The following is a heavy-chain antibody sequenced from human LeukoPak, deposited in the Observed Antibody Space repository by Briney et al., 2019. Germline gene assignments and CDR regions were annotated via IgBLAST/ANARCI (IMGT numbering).Heavy chain of an antibody. Sequence: SGGSLRLSCAGSGFTFSSNAMSWVRQAPGKGLEWVSTISGSGDNTYYADSVKGRFTISRDNSKNTLYLQMKSLRAEDTAVYYCAKALKVAGTDWFDPWGQGTLVTVSS. J-gene: IGHJ5*02. CDR3: AKALKVAGTDWFDP. V-gene: IGHV3-23*01. D-gene: IGHD6-19*01. CDR1: GFTFSSNA. CDR2: ISGSGDNT.